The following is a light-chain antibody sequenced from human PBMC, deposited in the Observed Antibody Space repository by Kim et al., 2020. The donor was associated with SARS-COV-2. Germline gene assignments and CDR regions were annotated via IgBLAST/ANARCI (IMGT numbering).Light chain of an antibody. CDR1: QSFTNNH. V-gene: IGKV3-20*01. CDR2: GAS. J-gene: IGKJ5*01. CDR3: HQYGSPPLT. Sequence: CPAERATHSCRSSQSFTNNHLALYQQKPGQAPRLLIFGASNRVTNIPDTFSASWSGTDFTLTIRRLEPEDFAVYYCHQYGSPPLTFGQGTRLEIK.